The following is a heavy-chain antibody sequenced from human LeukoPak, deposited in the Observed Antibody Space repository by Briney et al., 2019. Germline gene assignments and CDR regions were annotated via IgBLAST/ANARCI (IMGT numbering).Heavy chain of an antibody. J-gene: IGHJ4*02. CDR2: IISDGST. CDR3: AKDGLAARLAY. D-gene: IGHD6-6*01. V-gene: IGHV3-23*01. Sequence: GGSLGLSCAASGFTFSNYAMSWVRQAPGKGLEWVSAIISDGSTYYADSVKGRFTISRDNSKNTLYLQMNSLRAEDTAVYYCAKDGLAARLAYWGQGTLVTVSS. CDR1: GFTFSNYA.